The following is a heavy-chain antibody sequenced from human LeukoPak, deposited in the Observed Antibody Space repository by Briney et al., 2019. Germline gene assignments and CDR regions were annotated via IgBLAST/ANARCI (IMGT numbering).Heavy chain of an antibody. J-gene: IGHJ4*02. CDR2: SSPTGDIT. V-gene: IGHV4-34*01. CDR1: GGSFSGNY. CDR3: ARVPDFIARPCDS. D-gene: IGHD2-21*01. Sequence: SETLSLTCAVYGGSFSGNYWTLIRQTPGRGLEWIGESSPTGDITGYNPSLRVRATISVDSSKKQFSLKLTSVTAADTGVYYCARVPDFIARPCDSWGPGTLVTVSS.